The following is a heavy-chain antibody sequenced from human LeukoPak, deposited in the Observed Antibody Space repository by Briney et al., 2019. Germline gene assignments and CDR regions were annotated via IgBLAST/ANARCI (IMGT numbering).Heavy chain of an antibody. J-gene: IGHJ4*02. Sequence: GGSLRLSCAASGFTFDDYGMSWVRQVPGKGLEWVSGINWNGGSTGYADSVKGRFTNSRDNDKNLLYLQMNSLRAEDTAFYYCARDSYGDYSAFDYWGQGTLVTVSS. CDR3: ARDSYGDYSAFDY. CDR2: INWNGGST. D-gene: IGHD4-17*01. CDR1: GFTFDDYG. V-gene: IGHV3-20*04.